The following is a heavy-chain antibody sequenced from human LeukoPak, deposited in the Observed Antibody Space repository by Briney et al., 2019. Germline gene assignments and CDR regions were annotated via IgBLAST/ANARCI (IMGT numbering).Heavy chain of an antibody. V-gene: IGHV1-69*13. CDR3: ARDPRTSSFHDAFDI. D-gene: IGHD1-7*01. CDR1: GGTFSSYA. J-gene: IGHJ3*02. CDR2: IIPIFGTA. Sequence: SVKVSCKASGGTFSSYAISWVRQAPGQGLEWMGGIIPIFGTANYAQKFQGRVTITADESTSTAYMELSSLRSEGTAVYYCARDPRTSSFHDAFDIWGQGTMVTVSS.